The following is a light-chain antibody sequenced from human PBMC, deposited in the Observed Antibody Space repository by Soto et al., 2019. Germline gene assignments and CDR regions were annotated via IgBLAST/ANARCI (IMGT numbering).Light chain of an antibody. V-gene: IGKV3-15*01. CDR2: DAS. Sequence: VVLTQSPATLSVSPGERATLSCRASQSVGTYLVWYQQKPGQAPRLLIYDASTRATGIPARFSGSGAGTDFTLTISILQSEDFAVYYCQQYSKWPTFGRGTKVDIK. CDR1: QSVGTY. CDR3: QQYSKWPT. J-gene: IGKJ1*01.